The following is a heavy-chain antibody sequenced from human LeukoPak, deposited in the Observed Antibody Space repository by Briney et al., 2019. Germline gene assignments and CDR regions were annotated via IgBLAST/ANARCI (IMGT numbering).Heavy chain of an antibody. CDR1: GGSISSYY. V-gene: IGHV4-4*07. CDR3: ARGMAYRKRGMAFDI. J-gene: IGHJ3*02. Sequence: PSETLSLTCTVSGGSISSYYWSWIRQPAGKGLEWIGRIYTSGSTNYNPSLKSRVTMSVDTSKNQFSLKLSSVTAADTAVYYCARGMAYRKRGMAFDIWGQGTMVTVSS. D-gene: IGHD2-8*01. CDR2: IYTSGST.